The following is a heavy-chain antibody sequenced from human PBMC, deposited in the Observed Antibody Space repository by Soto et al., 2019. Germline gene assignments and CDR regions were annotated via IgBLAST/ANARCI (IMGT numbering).Heavy chain of an antibody. CDR3: ASSSGRATALRFDY. CDR2: IIPIFGTA. V-gene: IGHV1-69*13. CDR1: GGTFSSYA. J-gene: IGHJ4*02. D-gene: IGHD1-26*01. Sequence: SVKVSCKASGGTFSSYAMRWVRQAPGQGLEWMGGIIPIFGTANYAQKFQGRVTITADESTSTAYMELSSLRSEDTAVYYCASSSGRATALRFDYWGQGTLVTVSS.